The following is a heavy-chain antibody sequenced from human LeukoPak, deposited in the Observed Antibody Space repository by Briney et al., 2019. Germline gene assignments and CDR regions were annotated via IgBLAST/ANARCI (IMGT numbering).Heavy chain of an antibody. V-gene: IGHV4-30-4*01. CDR1: GGSISSGDYY. Sequence: SETLSLTCTVSGGSISSGDYYWSWIRQPPGKGLEWIGYIYYSGSTYYNPSLKSRVTISVDTSNNQFSLKLSSVTAADTAVYYCAREALRPSRWFDPWGQGTLVTVSS. CDR3: AREALRPSRWFDP. D-gene: IGHD4-17*01. CDR2: IYYSGST. J-gene: IGHJ5*02.